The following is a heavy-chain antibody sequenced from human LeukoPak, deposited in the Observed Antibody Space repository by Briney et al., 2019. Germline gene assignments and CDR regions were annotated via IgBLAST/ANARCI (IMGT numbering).Heavy chain of an antibody. J-gene: IGHJ4*02. CDR2: IYSGGST. CDR3: ARDQFGIAAAGITDY. Sequence: PGGSLRLSCAASGFTVSSNYMRWVRQAPGKGLEWVSVIYSGGSTYYADSVKGRFTISRDNSKNTLYLQMISLRAEDTAVYYCARDQFGIAAAGITDYWGQGTLVTVSS. CDR1: GFTVSSNY. D-gene: IGHD6-13*01. V-gene: IGHV3-53*01.